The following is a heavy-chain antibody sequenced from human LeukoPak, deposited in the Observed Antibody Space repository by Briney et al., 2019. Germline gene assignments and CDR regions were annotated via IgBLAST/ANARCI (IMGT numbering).Heavy chain of an antibody. J-gene: IGHJ4*02. CDR1: GFTFSSYG. CDR3: AKDHPPYFCSSTSCYDVLGSHFDY. CDR2: IRYDGSNK. Sequence: GGSLRLSCAAPGFTFSSYGMHWVRQAPGKGLEWVAFIRYDGSNKYYADSVKGRFTISRDNSKNTLYLLMNSLRAEDTAVYYCAKDHPPYFCSSTSCYDVLGSHFDYWGQGTLVTVSS. V-gene: IGHV3-30*02. D-gene: IGHD2-2*01.